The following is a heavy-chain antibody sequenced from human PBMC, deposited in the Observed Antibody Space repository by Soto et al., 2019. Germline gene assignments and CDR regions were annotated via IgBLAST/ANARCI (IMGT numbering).Heavy chain of an antibody. V-gene: IGHV3-30*18. CDR2: VSYDGSNK. J-gene: IGHJ4*02. D-gene: IGHD3-22*01. CDR3: AKDLIAYYYDSSGYYPAFDY. Sequence: QVQLVESGGGVVQPGRSLRLSCAASGFTFSSYGMHWVRQAPGKGLEWVAIVSYDGSNKYYADSVKGRFTVSRDNSKDPLYLQMNSLRAEDTGVFYCAKDLIAYYYDSSGYYPAFDYWGQGTLVTVSS. CDR1: GFTFSSYG.